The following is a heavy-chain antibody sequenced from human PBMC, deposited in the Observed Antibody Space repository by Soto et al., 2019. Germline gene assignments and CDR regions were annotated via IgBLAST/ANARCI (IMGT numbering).Heavy chain of an antibody. CDR2: VYYTGST. J-gene: IGHJ4*02. CDR1: GGSINSYY. V-gene: IGHV4-59*01. CDR3: ARYYCTSTTCFYFDY. D-gene: IGHD2-2*01. Sequence: SETLSLTCTVSGGSINSYYWSWIRQPPGKGLEWIGYVYYTGSTNYNPSLKSRVTISVDTSKNQFSLRLSSVTAADTAVYYCARYYCTSTTCFYFDYWGQGTLVTVSS.